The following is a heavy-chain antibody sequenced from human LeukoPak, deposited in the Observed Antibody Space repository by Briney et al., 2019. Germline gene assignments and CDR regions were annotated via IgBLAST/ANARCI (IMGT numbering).Heavy chain of an antibody. Sequence: GGSLRLSCAASGVTFSSYAMSWVRQGPGPGLGWGSAISGSGGSTYYADSAKGRFTISRDNSKDTLYPQMNSPRAEDTAVYYCAKDTQRDDYRSLYYCGQGTLVTVSA. CDR3: AKDTQRDDYRSLYY. D-gene: IGHD4-11*01. CDR2: ISGSGGST. V-gene: IGHV3-23*01. CDR1: GVTFSSYA. J-gene: IGHJ4*02.